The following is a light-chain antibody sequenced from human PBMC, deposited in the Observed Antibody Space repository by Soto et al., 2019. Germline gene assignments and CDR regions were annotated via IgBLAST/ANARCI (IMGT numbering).Light chain of an antibody. V-gene: IGKV3-20*01. CDR2: GAS. CDR1: QNVWSNY. CDR3: QQYSFLPRT. J-gene: IGKJ1*01. Sequence: STLTQSPGNLASLSCGTSQNVWSNYLAWYQQKPGQAPRLLIYGASTRATGIPDRFGGSGSGTDFTLTISRLEPEDFAVYYCQQYSFLPRTFGQGTKVDIK.